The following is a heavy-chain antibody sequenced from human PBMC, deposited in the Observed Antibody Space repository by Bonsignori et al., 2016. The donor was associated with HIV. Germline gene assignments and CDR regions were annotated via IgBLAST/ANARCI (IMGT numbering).Heavy chain of an antibody. D-gene: IGHD1-26*01. V-gene: IGHV4-39*07. J-gene: IGHJ2*01. Sequence: RQAPGKGLEWMGSFYHSGSTNYNPSLSSRVAILVDTSRNHLSLKLTSVTAADTAVYYCARAGGKSDWYFDLWGRGTPVTVSS. CDR3: ARAGGKSDWYFDL. CDR2: FYHSGST.